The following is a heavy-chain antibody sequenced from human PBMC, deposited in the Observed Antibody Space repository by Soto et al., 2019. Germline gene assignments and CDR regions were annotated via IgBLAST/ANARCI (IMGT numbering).Heavy chain of an antibody. CDR1: GFTFSSYA. D-gene: IGHD2-15*01. CDR3: AKDGGGECSGGSCDFDY. Sequence: GGSLRLSCAASGFTFSSYAMSWVRQAPGKGLEWVSAIRGSGGRTYYADSVKGRFTTSENNAKNTLYQQMNSLRAEDTAVYYCAKDGGGECSGGSCDFDYWGQGTLVTVSS. J-gene: IGHJ4*02. V-gene: IGHV3-23*01. CDR2: IRGSGGRT.